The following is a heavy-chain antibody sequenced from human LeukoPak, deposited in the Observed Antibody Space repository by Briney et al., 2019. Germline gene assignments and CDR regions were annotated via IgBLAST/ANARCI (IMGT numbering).Heavy chain of an antibody. J-gene: IGHJ5*02. V-gene: IGHV5-51*01. Sequence: GESLKISCKASGYSFTTYWIGWVRQMPGKGLEWMGIIYPADSTAYYSPSFQGQVTLSADKSISTAYLQWSSLKASDTAMYYCATVAGIAAAGNWFDPWGQGTLVTVSS. CDR1: GYSFTTYW. CDR2: IYPADSTA. D-gene: IGHD6-13*01. CDR3: ATVAGIAAAGNWFDP.